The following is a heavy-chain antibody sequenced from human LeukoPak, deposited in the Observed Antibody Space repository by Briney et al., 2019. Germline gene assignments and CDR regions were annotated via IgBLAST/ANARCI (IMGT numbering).Heavy chain of an antibody. V-gene: IGHV4-38-2*02. J-gene: IGHJ4*02. D-gene: IGHD6-13*01. CDR1: AYSISSGYY. CDR3: ARRKKYSSSWYAPFDY. CDR2: IYHSVST. Sequence: PSETLSLTCTVSAYSISSGYYWGWIRQPPGKGLECIGTIYHSVSTYYNPSLKSRVTISVDTSKNQSSLKLSSVTAADTAVYYCARRKKYSSSWYAPFDYWGQGTLVTVSS.